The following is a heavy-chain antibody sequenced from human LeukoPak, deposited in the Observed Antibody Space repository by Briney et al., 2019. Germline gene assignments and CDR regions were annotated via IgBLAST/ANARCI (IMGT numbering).Heavy chain of an antibody. CDR1: GFTFSSYW. D-gene: IGHD2-2*01. CDR3: ARVGVPQYAFDI. V-gene: IGHV3-74*01. J-gene: IGHJ3*02. Sequence: GGSLRLSCVASGFTFSSYWMHWVRHVPGKGPVRVSRINSDGRITSYADSVKGRFTISRDNAKNTLYLQMNSLRAEDTAVYSCARVGVPQYAFDIWGQGTWVTVSS. CDR2: INSDGRIT.